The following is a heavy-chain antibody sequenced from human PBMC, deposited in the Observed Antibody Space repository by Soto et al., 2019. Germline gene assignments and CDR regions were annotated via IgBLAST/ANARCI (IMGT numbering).Heavy chain of an antibody. D-gene: IGHD5-18*01. Sequence: SETLSLTCAVYGGSFSGYYWSWIRQPPGKGLEWIGEINHSGSTNYNPSLKSRVTISVDTSKNQFSLKLSSVTAADTAVYYCARGDVDTAMAGFDYWGQGTLVTVSS. CDR3: ARGDVDTAMAGFDY. CDR2: INHSGST. J-gene: IGHJ4*02. V-gene: IGHV4-34*01. CDR1: GGSFSGYY.